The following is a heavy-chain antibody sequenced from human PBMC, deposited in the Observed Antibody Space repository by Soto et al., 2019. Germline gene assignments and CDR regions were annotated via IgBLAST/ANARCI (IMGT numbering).Heavy chain of an antibody. CDR1: GYSVSSNSTA. J-gene: IGHJ5*02. CDR3: ARSEQWLTT. V-gene: IGHV6-1*01. D-gene: IGHD6-19*01. Sequence: QTRSLACAISGYSVSSNSTAWNLIRQSPSRGLEWLGRTYFRSKWQYGYAVSVRSRITIKADTSKNQFSLQLNSVTPEDTAVYYCARSEQWLTTWGQGTLVSVSS. CDR2: TYFRSKWQY.